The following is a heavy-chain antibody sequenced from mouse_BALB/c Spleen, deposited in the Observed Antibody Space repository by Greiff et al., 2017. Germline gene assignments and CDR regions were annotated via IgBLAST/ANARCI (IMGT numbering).Heavy chain of an antibody. CDR2: INPSSGYT. Sequence: QVQLQQSGAELARPGASVKMSCKASGYTFTSYTMHWVKQRPGQGLEWIGYINPSSGYTNYNQKFKDKATLTADKSSSTAYMQLSSLTSEDSAVYYCALYGYHTGFAYWGQGTLVTVSA. V-gene: IGHV1-4*01. CDR3: ALYGYHTGFAY. CDR1: GYTFTSYT. D-gene: IGHD2-2*01. J-gene: IGHJ3*01.